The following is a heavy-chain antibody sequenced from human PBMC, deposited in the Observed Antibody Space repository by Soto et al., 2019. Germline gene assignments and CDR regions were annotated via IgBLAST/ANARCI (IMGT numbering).Heavy chain of an antibody. CDR1: GFTFSSYA. J-gene: IGHJ4*02. D-gene: IGHD6-6*01. Sequence: GGSLRLSCAASGFTFSSYAMSWVRQAPGKGLEWVSGISGSAGSTYYADSVKGRFTISRDNSKNTLYLQMNSLRAEDTAVYYCAKDQGRYSSSPDGQFDHWGQGTLVTVSS. V-gene: IGHV3-23*01. CDR2: ISGSAGST. CDR3: AKDQGRYSSSPDGQFDH.